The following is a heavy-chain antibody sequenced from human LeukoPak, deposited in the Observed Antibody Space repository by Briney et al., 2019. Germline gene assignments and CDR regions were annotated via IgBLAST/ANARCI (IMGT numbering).Heavy chain of an antibody. J-gene: IGHJ4*02. CDR1: GGSFSGYY. Sequence: PSETLSLTCAVYGGSFSGYYWSWIRQPPGKGLEWIGEINHSGSTNYNPSLKSPVTISVDPSKNQFSLKLSSVTAADTAVYYCATWDYVWGSYRYWGQGTLVTVSS. D-gene: IGHD3-16*02. CDR3: ATWDYVWGSYRY. CDR2: INHSGST. V-gene: IGHV4-34*01.